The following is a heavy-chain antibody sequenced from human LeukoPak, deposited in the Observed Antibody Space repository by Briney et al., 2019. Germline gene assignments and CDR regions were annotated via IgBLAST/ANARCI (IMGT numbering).Heavy chain of an antibody. Sequence: GGSLRLSCAASGFTFSSYSMNWVRQAPGKGLEWVSSISSSSSYIYYADSVKGRFTISRDNAKNSLYLQMNSLRAEDTAVYYCARGPPYGSACRFYDYWGQGTLVTVSS. V-gene: IGHV3-21*01. CDR3: ARGPPYGSACRFYDY. J-gene: IGHJ4*02. D-gene: IGHD3-10*01. CDR2: ISSSSSYI. CDR1: GFTFSSYS.